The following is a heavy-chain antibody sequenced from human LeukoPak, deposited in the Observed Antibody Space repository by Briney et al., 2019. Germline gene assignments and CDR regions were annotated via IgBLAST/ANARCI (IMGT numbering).Heavy chain of an antibody. J-gene: IGHJ4*02. Sequence: PGGSLRLSCAASGFTFSNYAMSWVRQAPGKGLEWVANIKQDGSEKYYVDSVKGRFTISRDNAKNSLYLQMNSLRAEDTAVYYCARDRGWVDYWGQGTLVTVSS. D-gene: IGHD6-19*01. CDR2: IKQDGSEK. V-gene: IGHV3-7*01. CDR3: ARDRGWVDY. CDR1: GFTFSNYA.